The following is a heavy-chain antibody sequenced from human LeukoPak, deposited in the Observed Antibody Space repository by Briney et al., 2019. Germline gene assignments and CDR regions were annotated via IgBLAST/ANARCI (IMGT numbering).Heavy chain of an antibody. V-gene: IGHV3-30*02. CDR1: RFTFSSYE. CDR2: IRYDGRNK. D-gene: IGHD7-27*01. Sequence: PAGGSLRLSCAASRFTFSSYEMHWVRQAPGKGLEWVAFIRYDGRNKYYADSVKGRFTISRYNSKNTLYLQMNILRAEDTAAYHCAKDTATTGVDYWGQGTLVTVSS. CDR3: AKDTATTGVDY. J-gene: IGHJ4*02.